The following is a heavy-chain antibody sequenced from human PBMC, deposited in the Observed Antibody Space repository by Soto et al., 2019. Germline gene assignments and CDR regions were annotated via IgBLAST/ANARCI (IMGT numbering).Heavy chain of an antibody. CDR3: ERIGRGYSYGPPGGMDV. CDR1: GGTFSSYA. CDR2: IIPIFGTA. D-gene: IGHD5-18*01. J-gene: IGHJ6*02. V-gene: IGHV1-69*06. Sequence: ASVKVSCKASGGTFSSYAISWVRQAPGQGLEWMGGIIPIFGTANYAQKFQGRVTITADKSTSTAYMELSSLRSEDTAVYYCERIGRGYSYGPPGGMDVWGQGTTVTVSS.